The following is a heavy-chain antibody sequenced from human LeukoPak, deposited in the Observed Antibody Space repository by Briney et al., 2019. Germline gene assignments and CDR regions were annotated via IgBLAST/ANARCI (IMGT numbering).Heavy chain of an antibody. CDR1: GFTFSNYW. Sequence: PGGSLRLSCAASGFTFSNYWMSWVRQAPGKGLEWVSYISSSGSTIYYADSVKGRFTISRDNSKNTLYLQMNSLRAEDTAVYYCAKFCRSGGSCPYYWGQGTLVTVSS. CDR2: ISSSGSTI. V-gene: IGHV3-23*01. D-gene: IGHD2-15*01. J-gene: IGHJ4*02. CDR3: AKFCRSGGSCPYY.